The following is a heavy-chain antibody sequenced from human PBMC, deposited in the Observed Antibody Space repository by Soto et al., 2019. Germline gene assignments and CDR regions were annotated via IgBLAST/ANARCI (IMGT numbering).Heavy chain of an antibody. CDR2: IYYSGST. CDR1: GGSISSSSYY. J-gene: IGHJ4*02. CDR3: ARHVAGYSSGLDY. V-gene: IGHV4-39*01. Sequence: QLQLQESGPGLVKPSETLSLTCTVSGGSISSSSYYLGWIRQPPGKGLEWIGSIYYSGSTYYNPSLKSRVTISVDTSKNQFSLKLSSVTAADTAVYYCARHVAGYSSGLDYWGQGTLVTVSS. D-gene: IGHD6-19*01.